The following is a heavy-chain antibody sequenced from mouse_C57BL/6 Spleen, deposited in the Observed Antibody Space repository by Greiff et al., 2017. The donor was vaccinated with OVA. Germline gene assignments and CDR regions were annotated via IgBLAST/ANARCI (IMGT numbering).Heavy chain of an antibody. V-gene: IGHV1-72*01. D-gene: IGHD4-1*02. Sequence: VKLQQSGAELVKPGASVKLSCKASGYTFTSYWMHWVKQRPGRGLEWIGRIDPNSGGTKYNDKFKSKATLTVDKHSSTAYMQLSSLTSDDSAVYYCARSTGTDAMDYWGQGTSVTVSS. CDR1: GYTFTSYW. J-gene: IGHJ4*01. CDR3: ARSTGTDAMDY. CDR2: IDPNSGGT.